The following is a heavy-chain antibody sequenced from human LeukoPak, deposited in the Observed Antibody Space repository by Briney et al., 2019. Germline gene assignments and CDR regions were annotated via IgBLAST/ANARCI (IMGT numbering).Heavy chain of an antibody. CDR3: ASSILTGYSDY. CDR1: GGPISSYY. J-gene: IGHJ4*02. Sequence: SETLSPTCTVSGGPISSYYWSWIRQPAGKGLEWIGRFHTSGSTNYNPSLKSRVTMSVDTSKNQFSLKLSSVTAADTAVYYCASSILTGYSDYWGQGTLVTVSS. V-gene: IGHV4-4*07. D-gene: IGHD3-9*01. CDR2: FHTSGST.